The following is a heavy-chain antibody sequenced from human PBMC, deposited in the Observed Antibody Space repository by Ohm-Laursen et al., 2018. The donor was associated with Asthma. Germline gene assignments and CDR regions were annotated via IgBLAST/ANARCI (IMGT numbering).Heavy chain of an antibody. V-gene: IGHV3-21*01. CDR1: GYTFSRYS. D-gene: IGHD3-10*01. Sequence: SLRLSCAASGYTFSRYSTHWVRQVPGKGLEWVASISTASTFIYYADSVRGRFTTSRDNAKNSVYLQMNSLRAEDTAVYYCAKDVLWFAYYFDYWGQGTLVTVSS. CDR3: AKDVLWFAYYFDY. J-gene: IGHJ4*02. CDR2: ISTASTFI.